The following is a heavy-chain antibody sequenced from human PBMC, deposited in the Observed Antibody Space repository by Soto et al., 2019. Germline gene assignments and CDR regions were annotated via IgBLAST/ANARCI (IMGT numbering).Heavy chain of an antibody. CDR1: GFTFSSYG. D-gene: IGHD5-12*01. V-gene: IGHV3-30*18. CDR3: AKGWRGYSGYEQNLFDY. CDR2: ISYDGSNK. Sequence: GGSLRLSCAASGFTFSSYGMHWVRQAPGKGLEWVAVISYDGSNKYYADSVKGRFTISRDNSKNTLYMQMNSLRAEDTAVYYCAKGWRGYSGYEQNLFDYWGQGTLVTVSS. J-gene: IGHJ4*02.